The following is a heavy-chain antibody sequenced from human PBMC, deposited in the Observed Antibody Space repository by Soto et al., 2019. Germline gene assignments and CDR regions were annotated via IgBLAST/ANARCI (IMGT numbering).Heavy chain of an antibody. D-gene: IGHD3-22*01. CDR1: GYSFATYW. V-gene: IGHV5-10-1*01. Sequence: PGESLKISCKGSGYSFATYWIIWVRQMPGKGLEWMGRIDPSDSNTNYSPSFQGHVTISADKSISTAYLQWSSLKASDTAIYYCARPSRSDSSAYDYYFYYGVDVWGQGTTVTVSS. J-gene: IGHJ6*02. CDR2: IDPSDSNT. CDR3: ARPSRSDSSAYDYYFYYGVDV.